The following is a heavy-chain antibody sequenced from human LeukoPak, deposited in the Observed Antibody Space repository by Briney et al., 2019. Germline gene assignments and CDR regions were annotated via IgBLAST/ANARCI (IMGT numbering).Heavy chain of an antibody. CDR1: GYSFRSYD. J-gene: IGHJ4*02. CDR2: MNPNSGNT. CDR3: ARVGHGTYYYDSSGYFF. D-gene: IGHD3-22*01. V-gene: IGHV1-8*01. Sequence: ASVKVSCKASGYSFRSYDINWVRQATGQGLEWMGWMNPNSGNTGYAQKFQGRVTMTRSTSMSTAYMELSSLRSEDTAVYYCARVGHGTYYYDSSGYFFWGQGTLVTVSS.